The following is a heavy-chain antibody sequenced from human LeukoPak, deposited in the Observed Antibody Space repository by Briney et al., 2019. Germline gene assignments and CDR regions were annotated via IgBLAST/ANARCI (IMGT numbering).Heavy chain of an antibody. CDR3: AREEDTAMVTGSGWNWFDP. Sequence: EASVKVSCKASGGTFSSYAISWVRQAPGQGLEWVGGIIPIFGTANYAQKFQGRVTITADESTSTAYMELSSLRSEDTALYYCAREEDTAMVTGSGWNWFDPWGQGTLVTVSS. CDR1: GGTFSSYA. CDR2: IIPIFGTA. V-gene: IGHV1-69*13. D-gene: IGHD5-18*01. J-gene: IGHJ5*02.